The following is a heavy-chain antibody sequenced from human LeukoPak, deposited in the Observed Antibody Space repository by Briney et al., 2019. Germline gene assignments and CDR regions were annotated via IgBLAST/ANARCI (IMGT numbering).Heavy chain of an antibody. CDR1: GGSISSGSYY. J-gene: IGHJ4*02. Sequence: SETLSLTCSVSGGSISSGSYYWNWIRQPAGKGLEWIGRIYTSGSTDYNPSLKSRVTISVDTSRNQFSLKLSSVTVADTAVYYCARAHYTGLLFDYWGQGTLVTVSS. CDR2: IYTSGST. CDR3: ARAHYTGLLFDY. V-gene: IGHV4-61*02. D-gene: IGHD3-3*01.